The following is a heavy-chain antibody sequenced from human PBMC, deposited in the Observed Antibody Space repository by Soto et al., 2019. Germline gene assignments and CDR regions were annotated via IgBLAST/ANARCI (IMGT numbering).Heavy chain of an antibody. D-gene: IGHD7-27*01. V-gene: IGHV2-5*02. CDR2: VYWDDDK. Sequence: QITLKESGPTLVKPTQTLTLTCTFSGFSLSTSGAGVGWIRQPPPKALEWLAVVYWDDDKRYSPSLKSRLTITKDTSKNQVVLKMTNMDPVDRATYYCAYRLYAAWLTGSYYDYWGPGTLVTVSS. J-gene: IGHJ4*02. CDR1: GFSLSTSGAG. CDR3: AYRLYAAWLTGSYYDY.